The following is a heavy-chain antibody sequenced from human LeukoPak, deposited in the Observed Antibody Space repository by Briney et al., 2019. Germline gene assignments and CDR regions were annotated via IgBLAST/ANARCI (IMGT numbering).Heavy chain of an antibody. V-gene: IGHV3-38-3*01. D-gene: IGHD6-6*01. J-gene: IGHJ4*02. CDR3: AKFAREGSSSSDY. Sequence: HPGGSLRLSCAASGFTVSSNEMSWVRQAPGKGLEWVSSISGGSTYYADSRKGRFTISRDNSKNTLYLQMNSLRAEDTAVYYCAKFAREGSSSSDYWGQGTLVTVSS. CDR1: GFTVSSNE. CDR2: ISGGST.